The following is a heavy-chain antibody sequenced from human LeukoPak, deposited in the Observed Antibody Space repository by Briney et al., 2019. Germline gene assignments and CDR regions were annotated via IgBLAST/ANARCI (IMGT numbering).Heavy chain of an antibody. V-gene: IGHV3-48*03. CDR1: GFTFSSYE. CDR2: ISSSGSTI. J-gene: IGHJ6*02. Sequence: SGGSLRLSCAASGFTFSSYEMNWVRQAPGKGLEWVSYISSSGSTIYYADSVKGRFTISRDNAKNSLYLQMNSLRAEDTAVYYCARDCSSTNCLPGYYYYYGMDVWGQGTTVTVSS. D-gene: IGHD2-2*01. CDR3: ARDCSSTNCLPGYYYYYGMDV.